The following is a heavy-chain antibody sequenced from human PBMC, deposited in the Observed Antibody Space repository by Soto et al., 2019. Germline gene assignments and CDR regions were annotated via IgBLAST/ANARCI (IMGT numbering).Heavy chain of an antibody. CDR2: IIPIFGTA. Sequence: QVQLVQSGAEVKKPGSSVKVSCKASGGTFSSYAISWVRQAPGQGREWMGGIIPIFGTANYAQKFQGRVTIPADESTRTAYMELSSLRSEDTAVYYCARAAPWYSSSWYLDYWGQGTLVTVSS. J-gene: IGHJ4*02. CDR1: GGTFSSYA. D-gene: IGHD6-13*01. CDR3: ARAAPWYSSSWYLDY. V-gene: IGHV1-69*01.